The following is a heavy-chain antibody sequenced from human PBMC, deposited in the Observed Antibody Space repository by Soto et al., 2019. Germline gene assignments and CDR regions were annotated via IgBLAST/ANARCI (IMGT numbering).Heavy chain of an antibody. V-gene: IGHV4-39*01. J-gene: IGHJ5*02. CDR2: IYYSGST. Sequence: QLQLQESGPGLVKPSETLSLTCTVSGGSISSSGYYWGWIRQPPGKGLEWIGSIYYSGSTYYSPSLKSRVALSVQTSKNQFSLKLSSVTAADTAVYYCATSPGNSIINWFDPWGQGTLVTVSS. CDR3: ATSPGNSIINWFDP. D-gene: IGHD1-7*01. CDR1: GGSISSSGYY.